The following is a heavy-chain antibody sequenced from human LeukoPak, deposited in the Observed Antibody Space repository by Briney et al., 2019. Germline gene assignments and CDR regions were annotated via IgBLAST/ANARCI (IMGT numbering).Heavy chain of an antibody. J-gene: IGHJ3*01. Sequence: GGSLRLSCEASGFTFSSYAMGWVRQAPGKGLEWVSVTSESGGSTHYADSVKGRFTIYRDNSKNTLYLQMNSLRGEDTAVYYCAKGRWGLTINNVYIRGPGAMVTVSS. CDR3: AKGRWGLTINNVYI. CDR2: TSESGGST. CDR1: GFTFSSYA. V-gene: IGHV3-23*01. D-gene: IGHD3-9*01.